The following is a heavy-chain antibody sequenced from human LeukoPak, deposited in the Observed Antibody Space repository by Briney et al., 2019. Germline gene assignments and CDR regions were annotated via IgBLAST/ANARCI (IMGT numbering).Heavy chain of an antibody. CDR3: AKDRGGNYLFYLDY. V-gene: IGHV3-23*01. J-gene: IGHJ4*02. CDR1: GFTFSNYA. Sequence: GGSLRLSCAASGFTFSNYAMTWVRQAPGKGLEWVSGISGSGGSTYYADSVKGRFTISRDNSKNTLYLHMNSLRAEDTAVYYCAKDRGGNYLFYLDYWGQGTLVTVSS. CDR2: ISGSGGST. D-gene: IGHD1-26*01.